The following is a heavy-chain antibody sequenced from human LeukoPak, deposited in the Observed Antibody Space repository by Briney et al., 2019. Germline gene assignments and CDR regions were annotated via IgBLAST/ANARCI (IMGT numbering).Heavy chain of an antibody. CDR1: GFTFSSYW. D-gene: IGHD4-17*01. CDR2: IKQDGSEK. Sequence: GGSLRLSCAASGFTFSSYWMSWVRQAPGKGLEWVANIKQDGSEKYYVDSVKGRFTISRYNAKNSLYLQMNSLRAEETAVYYCARKYGDYVGGYYYYYMDVWGKGTTVTVSS. V-gene: IGHV3-7*01. CDR3: ARKYGDYVGGYYYYYMDV. J-gene: IGHJ6*03.